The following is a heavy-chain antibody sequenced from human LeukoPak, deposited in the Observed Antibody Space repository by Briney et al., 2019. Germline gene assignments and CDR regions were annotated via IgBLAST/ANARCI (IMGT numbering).Heavy chain of an antibody. CDR3: AKIVGTYSTFYYYMDV. Sequence: GGSLRLSCAASGFTFSDYAMTWVRQAPGKGLEWVSAISGSGGSTYFADSVKGRFTISRDNSKNTLYLQMNSLRPEDTAVYYCAKIVGTYSTFYYYMDVWGKGTTVTVSS. V-gene: IGHV3-23*01. CDR2: ISGSGGST. J-gene: IGHJ6*03. CDR1: GFTFSDYA. D-gene: IGHD3-10*01.